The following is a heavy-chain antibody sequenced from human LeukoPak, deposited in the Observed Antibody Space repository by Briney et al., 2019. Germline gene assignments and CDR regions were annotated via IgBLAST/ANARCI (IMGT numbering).Heavy chain of an antibody. CDR3: TRDQNVRGVAAGMEGWFDP. CDR1: GDTFSNFV. D-gene: IGHD1-1*01. Sequence: SVKVSCKTSGDTFSNFVISWVRQAPGQGLEWMATIIPKFDLTKIAQKFEGRVTITADTSTSTVYLELSNVRSDDTAIYYCTRDQNVRGVAAGMEGWFDPWGQGTLVTVSS. J-gene: IGHJ5*02. V-gene: IGHV1-69*04. CDR2: IIPKFDLT.